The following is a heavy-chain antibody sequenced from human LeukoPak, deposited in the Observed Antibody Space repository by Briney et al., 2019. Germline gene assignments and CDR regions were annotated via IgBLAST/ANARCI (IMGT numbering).Heavy chain of an antibody. D-gene: IGHD6-19*01. Sequence: ASVTVSCKASGYTFTGYYMHWVRQAPGQGLEWMGWINPNSGGTNYAQKFQGRVTMTRDTSISTAYMELSRLGSDDTAVYYCARAVGYSSGWYKYWGQGTLVTVSS. CDR1: GYTFTGYY. V-gene: IGHV1-2*02. CDR2: INPNSGGT. CDR3: ARAVGYSSGWYKY. J-gene: IGHJ4*02.